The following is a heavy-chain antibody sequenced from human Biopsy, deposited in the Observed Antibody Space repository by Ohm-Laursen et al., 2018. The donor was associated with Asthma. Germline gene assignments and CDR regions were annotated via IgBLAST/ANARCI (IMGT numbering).Heavy chain of an antibody. D-gene: IGHD3-10*01. CDR3: ARAVDYSHYYGIDV. CDR2: ISVYNGNT. J-gene: IGHJ6*02. V-gene: IGHV1-18*01. CDR1: GYTFNSAG. Sequence: SVKDSCKTSGYTFNSAGITWGRQAPEQGLEWMGWISVYNGNTKVAQKLQDRVTMITGTSTSTAYMELRSLRSDDTAVYFCARAVDYSHYYGIDVWGQGTTVTVS.